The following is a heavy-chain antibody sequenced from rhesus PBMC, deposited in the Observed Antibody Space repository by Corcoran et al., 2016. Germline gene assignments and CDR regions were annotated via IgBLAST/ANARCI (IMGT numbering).Heavy chain of an antibody. J-gene: IGHJ6*01. CDR1: GYSIISNY. Sequence: QVQLQESGPGLVRPSETLSLTCAVSGYSIISNYWTWIRQPPGKGLEWIGNVYGSSGSTYYNPSLKSRVTISRAPSQNQFSLKLSSVTAADTAIYYCAATYNWNYYDGLDSWGQGVVVTVSS. V-gene: IGHV4-147*01. CDR2: VYGSSGST. CDR3: AATYNWNYYDGLDS. D-gene: IGHD1-26*01.